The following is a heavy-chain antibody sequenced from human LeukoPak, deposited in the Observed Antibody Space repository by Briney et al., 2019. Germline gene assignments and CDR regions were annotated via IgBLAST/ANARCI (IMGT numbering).Heavy chain of an antibody. CDR1: GFTLSSYS. CDR2: ISSSSSYI. D-gene: IGHD3-9*01. CDR3: ARDYDILTGYYFPYYYYYYGMDV. V-gene: IGHV3-21*01. J-gene: IGHJ6*02. Sequence: GGSLRLSCAASGFTLSSYSMNWVRQAPGKGLEWVSSISSSSSYIYYADSVKGRFTISRDNAENSLYLQMNSLRAEDTAVHYCARDYDILTGYYFPYYYYYYGMDVWGQGTTVTVSS.